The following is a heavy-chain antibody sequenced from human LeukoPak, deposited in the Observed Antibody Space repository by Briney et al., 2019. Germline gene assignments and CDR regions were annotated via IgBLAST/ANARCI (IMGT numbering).Heavy chain of an antibody. J-gene: IGHJ4*02. D-gene: IGHD3-9*01. CDR3: ARSPDILTGYYYFDY. CDR2: IIPIFGTA. V-gene: IGHV1-69*05. CDR1: GGTFSSYA. Sequence: SVKVSCKASGGTFSSYAISWVRQAPGQGLEWMGGIIPIFGTANYAQKFQGRVTITTDESTSTAYMELSSLRSEDTAVYYCARSPDILTGYYYFDYWGQGALVTVSS.